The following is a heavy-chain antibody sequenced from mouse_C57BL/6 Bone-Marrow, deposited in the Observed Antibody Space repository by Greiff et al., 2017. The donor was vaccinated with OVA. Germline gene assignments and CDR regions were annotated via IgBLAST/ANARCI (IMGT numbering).Heavy chain of an antibody. Sequence: VQLQESGPGLVQPSQSLSITCTVSGFSLTSYGVHWVRQSPGKGLEWLGVIWSGGSTDYNAAFISRLSISKDNSKSQVFFKMNSLQADDTAIYYCARKGHYGSSYEGYFDVWGTGTTVTVSS. J-gene: IGHJ1*03. V-gene: IGHV2-2*01. CDR3: ARKGHYGSSYEGYFDV. CDR2: IWSGGST. CDR1: GFSLTSYG. D-gene: IGHD1-1*01.